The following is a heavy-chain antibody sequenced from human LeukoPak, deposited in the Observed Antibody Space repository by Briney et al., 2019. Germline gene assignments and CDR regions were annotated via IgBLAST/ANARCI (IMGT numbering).Heavy chain of an antibody. CDR2: INPNSGGT. D-gene: IGHD2-15*01. Sequence: ASVKVSCKASGYTFTGYYMHWVRQAPGQALEWMGWINPNSGGTNYAQKFQGRVTMTRDTSISTAYMELSRLRSDDTAVYYCARAHCSGGSCYLRDWFDPWGQGTLVTVSS. J-gene: IGHJ5*02. CDR1: GYTFTGYY. CDR3: ARAHCSGGSCYLRDWFDP. V-gene: IGHV1-2*02.